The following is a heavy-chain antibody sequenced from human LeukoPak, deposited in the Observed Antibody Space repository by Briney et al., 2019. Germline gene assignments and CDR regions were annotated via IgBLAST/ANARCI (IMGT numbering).Heavy chain of an antibody. CDR3: ARGSATGDFPPNY. D-gene: IGHD7-27*01. Sequence: ASVKVSCKASGYAFTGSYSHWVRQAPGQGLESMGWINPYSGGTNYAQQFQGRVTMTRDTSISTAYMDLTRLRSDDTAVYYCARGSATGDFPPNYWGQGTLVTVSS. J-gene: IGHJ4*02. V-gene: IGHV1-2*02. CDR2: INPYSGGT. CDR1: GYAFTGSY.